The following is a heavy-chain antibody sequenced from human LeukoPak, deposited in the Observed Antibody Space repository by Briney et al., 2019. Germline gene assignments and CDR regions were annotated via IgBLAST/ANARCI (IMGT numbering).Heavy chain of an antibody. CDR2: IYYSAIT. D-gene: IGHD3-10*01. CDR3: VRSRYDYGSGEGI. J-gene: IGHJ3*02. CDR1: DGSISSYY. V-gene: IGHV4-59*01. Sequence: SETLSLTGTVLDGSISSYYWSWIRQPPGKGLEWIGYIYYSAITNYNPSLKRRGTISVDTTKNAFSLKLSSVTAADTPLYYCVRSRYDYGSGEGIWGQGTMVTVSS.